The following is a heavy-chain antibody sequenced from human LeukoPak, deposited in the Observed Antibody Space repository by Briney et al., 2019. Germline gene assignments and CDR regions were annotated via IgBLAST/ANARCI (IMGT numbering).Heavy chain of an antibody. D-gene: IGHD3/OR15-3a*01. Sequence: GGSLRLSCAASGFTFSSYAMSWVRQAPGKGLEWVSGLSASGGSTYYADSVKGHFTISRDNSKNRLFLQMNSLRAEDTAMYYCAIGPSQKRGLSTYWGQGTLVTVSS. J-gene: IGHJ4*02. CDR2: LSASGGST. CDR1: GFTFSSYA. CDR3: AIGPSQKRGLSTY. V-gene: IGHV3-23*01.